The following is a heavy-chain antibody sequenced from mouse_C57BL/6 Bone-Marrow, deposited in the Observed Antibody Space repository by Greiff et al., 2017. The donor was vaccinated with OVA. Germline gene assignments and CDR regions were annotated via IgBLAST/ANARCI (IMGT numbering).Heavy chain of an antibody. Sequence: QVQLQQSGAELVMPGASVKLSCKASGYTFTSYWMHWVKQRPGQGLEWIGEIDPSDSYTNYNQKFKGKSTLTVDESSSTAYMQLSSLTSEDSAVYYCARGGCFDYWGQGTTLTVSS. CDR1: GYTFTSYW. J-gene: IGHJ2*01. CDR2: IDPSDSYT. D-gene: IGHD3-3*01. V-gene: IGHV1-69*01. CDR3: ARGGCFDY.